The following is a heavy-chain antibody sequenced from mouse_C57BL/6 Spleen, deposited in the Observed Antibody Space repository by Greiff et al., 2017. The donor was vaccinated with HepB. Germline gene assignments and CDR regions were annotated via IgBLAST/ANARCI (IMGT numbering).Heavy chain of an antibody. D-gene: IGHD1-1*01. CDR2: INPGSGGT. J-gene: IGHJ4*01. V-gene: IGHV1-54*01. CDR1: GYAFTNYL. CDR3: ARDGSSYDYAMDY. Sequence: VKLQESGAELVRPGTSVKVSCKASGYAFTNYLIEWVKQRPGQGLEWIGVINPGSGGTNYNEKFKGKATLTADKSSSTAYMQLSSLTSEDSAVYFCARDGSSYDYAMDYWGQGTSVTVSS.